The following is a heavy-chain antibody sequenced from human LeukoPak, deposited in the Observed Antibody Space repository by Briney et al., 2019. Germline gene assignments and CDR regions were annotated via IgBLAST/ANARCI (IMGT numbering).Heavy chain of an antibody. J-gene: IGHJ6*03. CDR1: GFTFSNYW. D-gene: IGHD4-23*01. CDR2: IKKDGSEK. V-gene: IGHV3-7*01. CDR3: ARDGDTVLTRGYYYYMDV. Sequence: GGSLRLSCSASGFTFSNYWMSWVRQAPGKGLEWVANIKKDGSEKKYVDSVKGRFTISRDNAKNSLYLQMNSLRAEDTALYYCARDGDTVLTRGYYYYMDVWGKGTTVTVSS.